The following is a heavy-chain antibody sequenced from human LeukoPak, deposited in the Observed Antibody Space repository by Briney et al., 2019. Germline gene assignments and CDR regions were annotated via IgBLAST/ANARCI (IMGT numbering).Heavy chain of an antibody. CDR2: ISGSGGST. D-gene: IGHD2-2*01. Sequence: AGGSLRLSCAASGFTFSSYAMSWVRQAPGKGLEWVSAISGSGGSTYYADSVKGRFTISRDNSKNTLYLQMNSLRAEDTAVYYCAKAPGSSAYWGYYFDYWGQGTLVTVSS. CDR3: AKAPGSSAYWGYYFDY. V-gene: IGHV3-23*01. CDR1: GFTFSSYA. J-gene: IGHJ4*02.